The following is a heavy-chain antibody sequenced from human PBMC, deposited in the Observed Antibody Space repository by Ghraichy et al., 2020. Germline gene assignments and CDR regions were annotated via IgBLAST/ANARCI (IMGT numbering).Heavy chain of an antibody. CDR1: GFTFTSSA. V-gene: IGHV1-58*02. D-gene: IGHD1-1*01. CDR2: IVVGSGNT. CDR3: VATTLSERNGEADY. Sequence: SVKVSCKASGFTFTSSAMQWVRQARGQRLEWIGWIVVGSGNTNYAQKFQERVTITRDMSTSTAYMELSSLRSEDTAVYYCVATTLSERNGEADYWGQGTLVTVSS. J-gene: IGHJ4*02.